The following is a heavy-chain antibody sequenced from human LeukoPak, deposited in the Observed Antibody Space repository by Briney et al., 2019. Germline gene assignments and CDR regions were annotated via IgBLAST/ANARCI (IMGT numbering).Heavy chain of an antibody. D-gene: IGHD5-24*01. V-gene: IGHV4-39*01. CDR3: ASPRRDGFIFPPRREYYYMDV. CDR2: IYYSGST. Sequence: SETLSLTCAVSGGSISSNSYYWGWIRQPPGKGLEWIGSIYYSGSTYYSPSLKSRVTISVDTSKNQFSLRLRSVTAADAATYYCASPRRDGFIFPPRREYYYMDVWGKGTTVTVSS. CDR1: GGSISSNSYY. J-gene: IGHJ6*03.